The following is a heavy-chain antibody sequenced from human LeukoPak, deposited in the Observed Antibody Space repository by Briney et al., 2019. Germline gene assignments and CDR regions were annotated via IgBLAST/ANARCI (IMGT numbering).Heavy chain of an antibody. Sequence: ASVKVSCKASGYTFTSYDINWVRQATGQGLEWMGWMNPNSGNTGYAQKFQGRVTMTRNTSISTAYMELRSQRSEDTAVYYCARAYYYDSSGYSMGYYYYYYMDVWGKGTTVTVSS. J-gene: IGHJ6*03. D-gene: IGHD3-22*01. CDR1: GYTFTSYD. V-gene: IGHV1-8*01. CDR3: ARAYYYDSSGYSMGYYYYYYMDV. CDR2: MNPNSGNT.